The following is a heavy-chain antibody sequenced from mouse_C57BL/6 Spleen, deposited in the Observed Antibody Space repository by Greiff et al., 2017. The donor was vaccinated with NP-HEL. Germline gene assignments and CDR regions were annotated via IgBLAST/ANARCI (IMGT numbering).Heavy chain of an antibody. D-gene: IGHD1-1*01. J-gene: IGHJ4*01. V-gene: IGHV1-69*01. CDR2: IDPSDSYT. CDR3: ARVYYGSSYRAMDY. Sequence: QVQLQQPGAELVMPGASVKLSCKASGYTFTSYWMHWVKQRPGQGLEWIGEIDPSDSYTNYNQKFKGKSTLTVDKSSSTAYMQLSSLTSEDSAVYYCARVYYGSSYRAMDYWGQGTSVTVSS. CDR1: GYTFTSYW.